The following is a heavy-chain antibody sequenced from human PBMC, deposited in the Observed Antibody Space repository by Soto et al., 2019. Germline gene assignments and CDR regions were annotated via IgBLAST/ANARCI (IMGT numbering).Heavy chain of an antibody. V-gene: IGHV3-30*18. CDR3: AKYGDI. Sequence: QVQLVESGGGVVQPGRSLRLSCAASGFTFSSYGMHWVRQAPGKGLEWVAVISYDGSNKYYADSVKGRFTISRDNSKNTLYLQMNSLRAEDTAVYYCAKYGDIWGQGTMVTVSS. J-gene: IGHJ3*02. CDR1: GFTFSSYG. D-gene: IGHD3-10*01. CDR2: ISYDGSNK.